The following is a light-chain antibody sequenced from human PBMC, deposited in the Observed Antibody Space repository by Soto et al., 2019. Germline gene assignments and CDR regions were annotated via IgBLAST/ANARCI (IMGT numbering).Light chain of an antibody. V-gene: IGKV3-20*01. Sequence: ETVLTQSPGALSLSRGDRATLSCRASQTVSNNYLAWYQQKPGQAPRLLIYGTSNRATGIPDRFSGSGSGTDFTLTISRLEPDDFAAYFCQHYKSFSLTFGGGTKVDIK. CDR1: QTVSNNY. J-gene: IGKJ4*01. CDR3: QHYKSFSLT. CDR2: GTS.